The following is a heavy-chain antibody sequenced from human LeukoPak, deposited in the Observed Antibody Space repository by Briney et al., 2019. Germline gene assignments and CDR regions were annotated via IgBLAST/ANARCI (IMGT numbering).Heavy chain of an antibody. CDR2: IYSADSA. J-gene: IGHJ5*02. Sequence: PGGSLRLSCAASGFTVSRNYMSWVRQAPGKGLEWVSVIYSADSAYYADSVRGRFTISRDNSKNTLYLQMNSLRADDTAVYYCARDSYDSNGVDWFDPWGQGTLVTVSS. V-gene: IGHV3-53*01. CDR3: ARDSYDSNGVDWFDP. D-gene: IGHD3-22*01. CDR1: GFTVSRNY.